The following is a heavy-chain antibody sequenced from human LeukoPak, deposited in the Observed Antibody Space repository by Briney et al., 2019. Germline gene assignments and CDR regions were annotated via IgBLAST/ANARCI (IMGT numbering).Heavy chain of an antibody. D-gene: IGHD3-10*01. CDR2: SYYSGST. V-gene: IGHV4-59*01. J-gene: IGHJ3*02. CDR3: ARVRLGVGDAFDI. CDR1: GGPISSYD. Sequence: SETLSLTCTVSGGPISSYDWSWLRQPPGKGLEWIGYSYYSGSTSYSPSLKSRVTILVDMSKNQFSLKLSSVTPADTAVYFCARVRLGVGDAFDIWGQGTMVTVSS.